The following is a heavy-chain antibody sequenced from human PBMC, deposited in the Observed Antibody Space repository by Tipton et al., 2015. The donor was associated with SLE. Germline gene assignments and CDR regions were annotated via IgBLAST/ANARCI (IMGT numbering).Heavy chain of an antibody. CDR3: ARGNTVTTPIYYYYYYMDV. Sequence: TLSLTCAVSGYSISSGYYWSWIRQPPGKGLEWIGEINHSGSTNYNPSLKSRVTISVDTSKNQFSLKLSSVTAADTAVYYCARGNTVTTPIYYYYYYMDVWGKGTTVTVSS. D-gene: IGHD4-11*01. CDR2: INHSGST. CDR1: GYSISSGYY. V-gene: IGHV4-34*01. J-gene: IGHJ6*03.